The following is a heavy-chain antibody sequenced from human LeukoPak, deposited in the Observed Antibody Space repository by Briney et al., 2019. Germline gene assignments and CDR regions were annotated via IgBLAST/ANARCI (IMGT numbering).Heavy chain of an antibody. CDR1: GYSCTSFL. D-gene: IGHD3-22*01. Sequence: GEYLKTSRKGSGYSCTSFLIGWVREMPGKGLEGMGIIYLRYADTRYTPSFQAQVTISADKPNSAASHQWSCLNASDTAMFHCARLSRLSRDNYDCRGFYYFDSWGQETLGTVSS. CDR3: ARLSRLSRDNYDCRGFYYFDS. CDR2: IYLRYADT. J-gene: IGHJ4*02. V-gene: IGHV5-51*04.